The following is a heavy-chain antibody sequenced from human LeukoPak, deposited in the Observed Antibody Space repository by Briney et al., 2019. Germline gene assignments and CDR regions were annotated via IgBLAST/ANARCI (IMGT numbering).Heavy chain of an antibody. J-gene: IGHJ4*02. Sequence: ASVKVSCKASGFTFASSIIQWVRQARGQRLEWIGWIVVGSGDTIYAQRIQERVTITRDVSAGTAYMELSSLRSEDTAVYFCAADDFSTSGPIDSWGQGTLVSVSS. CDR1: GFTFASSI. D-gene: IGHD3-3*01. CDR3: AADDFSTSGPIDS. CDR2: IVVGSGDT. V-gene: IGHV1-58*02.